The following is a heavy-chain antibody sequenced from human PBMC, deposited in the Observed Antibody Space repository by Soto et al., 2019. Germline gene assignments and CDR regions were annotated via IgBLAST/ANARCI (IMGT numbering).Heavy chain of an antibody. V-gene: IGHV3-30*02. CDR3: AKDSRESIPTAMVVAYYFDY. CDR2: T. J-gene: IGHJ4*02. D-gene: IGHD5-18*01. CDR1: GFNFRIYG. Sequence: GGSLRLSCAASGFNFRIYGLHWVRQAPGKGLEWVTVTYEDSVKGRFTISRDNSKNTLYLQMNSLRAEDTAVYYCAKDSRESIPTAMVVAYYFDYWGQGTLVTVSS.